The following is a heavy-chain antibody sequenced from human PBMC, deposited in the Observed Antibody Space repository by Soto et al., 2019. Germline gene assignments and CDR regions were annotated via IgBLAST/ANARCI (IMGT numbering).Heavy chain of an antibody. CDR2: ISSSSSYI. CDR1: GFTFSSYS. V-gene: IGHV3-21*01. J-gene: IGHJ5*02. CDR3: ARVNYYDSSGYRILNWSEH. D-gene: IGHD3-22*01. Sequence: PGGSLRLSCAASGFTFSSYSMNWVRQAPGKGLEWVSPISSSSSYIYYADSVKGRFTISRGNAKNSLYLQMNSLRAEDTAVYYCARVNYYDSSGYRILNWSEHWGKKTLVTVSS.